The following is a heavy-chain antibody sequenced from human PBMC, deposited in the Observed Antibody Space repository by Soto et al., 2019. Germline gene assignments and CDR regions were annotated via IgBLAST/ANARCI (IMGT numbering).Heavy chain of an antibody. CDR3: ARDDYGSGSYDY. D-gene: IGHD3-10*01. CDR1: GFTFSSYG. V-gene: IGHV3-33*01. CDR2: IWYDGSNK. Sequence: QVQLVESGGGVVQPGRSLRLSCAASGFTFSSYGMNWVRQAPGKGLEWVAVIWYDGSNKYYADSVKGRFTISRDNSKNTLYLQMNSLRAEDTAVYYCARDDYGSGSYDYWGQGTLVTVSS. J-gene: IGHJ4*02.